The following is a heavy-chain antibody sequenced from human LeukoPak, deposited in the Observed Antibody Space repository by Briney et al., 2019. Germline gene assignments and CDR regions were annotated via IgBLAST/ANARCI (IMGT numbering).Heavy chain of an antibody. CDR3: ARDWRYYDILTSYQEARYFDY. D-gene: IGHD3-9*01. Sequence: ASVKVSCKTSGYTFTGYYMHWVRQAPGQGLEWMGWINPNSGDTNYAQKFQGRVTMTRDTSINTAYMELSRLRSDDTAVYYCARDWRYYDILTSYQEARYFDYWGQGALVTVSS. CDR1: GYTFTGYY. CDR2: INPNSGDT. J-gene: IGHJ4*02. V-gene: IGHV1-2*02.